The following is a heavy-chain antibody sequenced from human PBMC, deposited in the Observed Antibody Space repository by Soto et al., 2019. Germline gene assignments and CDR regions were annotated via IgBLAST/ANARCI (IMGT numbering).Heavy chain of an antibody. CDR3: ARSTYYYGSGSYFGP. Sequence: SETLSLTCTVSGGSISSGGYYWSWIRQPPGKGLEWIGYIYYSGSTNYNPSLKSRVTISVDTSKNQFSLKLSSVTAADTAVYYCARSTYYYGSGSYFGPWGQGTLVTVSS. CDR1: GGSISSGGYY. D-gene: IGHD3-10*01. J-gene: IGHJ5*02. CDR2: IYYSGST. V-gene: IGHV4-61*08.